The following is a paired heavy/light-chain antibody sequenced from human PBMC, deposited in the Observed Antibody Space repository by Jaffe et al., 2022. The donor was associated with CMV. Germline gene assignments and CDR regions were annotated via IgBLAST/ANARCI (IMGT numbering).Light chain of an antibody. CDR3: QQYIDWPQD. J-gene: IGKJ3*01. V-gene: IGKV3-15*01. CDR1: QAIGSN. Sequence: EKVLTQSPATLSVSPGERATLSCRASQAIGSNLAWYQHKPGQTPRLLIYGASARATGVPARFSGSGYGTEFTLTINSVQSEDSAVYYCQQYIDWPQDFGPGTKVNIK. CDR2: GAS.
Heavy chain of an antibody. CDR3: ARVAQYCTGGSCYSTGFDI. CDR2: IYPADSDA. V-gene: IGHV5-51*01. D-gene: IGHD2-8*02. CDR1: GYTFTTYW. Sequence: EVQLVQSGAEVKKPGESLKISCEVAGYTFTTYWVGWVRQVPGKGLEWVGIIYPADSDARYSPTFQGQVTISADTSSNIAYLQWNRLRASDTAMYYCARVAQYCTGGSCYSTGFDIWGQGTMVTVSS. J-gene: IGHJ3*02.